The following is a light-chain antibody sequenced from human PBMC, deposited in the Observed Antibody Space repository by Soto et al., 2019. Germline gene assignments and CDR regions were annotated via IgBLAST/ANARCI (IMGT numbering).Light chain of an antibody. J-gene: IGLJ1*01. V-gene: IGLV2-14*01. CDR1: SSDVGGYNY. CDR3: SSYTSTRTRCV. Sequence: QSVLTQPASVSGSPGQSITISCTGTSSDVGGYNYVSWYQLHPGKAPKLIIYEVSLRPSVASNHFSGYKSGNTAALTISGLQAGDEADYYCSSYTSTRTRCVFGTGSKVTVL. CDR2: EVS.